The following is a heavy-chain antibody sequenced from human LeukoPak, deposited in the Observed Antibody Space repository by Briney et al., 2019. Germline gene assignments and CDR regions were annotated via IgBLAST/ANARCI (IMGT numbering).Heavy chain of an antibody. CDR3: ARVIMDYYGSGKLSTDYYYYYGMDV. D-gene: IGHD3-10*01. CDR1: GGSISSYY. CDR2: IYTSGST. Sequence: SETLSLTCTVSGGSISSYYWSWIRQPAGKGLEWIGRIYTSGSTNYNPSLKSRVTMSVDTSKNQFSLKLSSVTAADTAVYYCARVIMDYYGSGKLSTDYYYYYGMDVWGQGTTVTVSS. J-gene: IGHJ6*02. V-gene: IGHV4-4*07.